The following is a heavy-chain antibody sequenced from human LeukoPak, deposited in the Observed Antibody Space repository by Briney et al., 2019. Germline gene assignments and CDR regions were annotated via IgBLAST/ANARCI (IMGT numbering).Heavy chain of an antibody. CDR1: GFTFSSYA. V-gene: IGHV3-23*01. J-gene: IGHJ5*02. D-gene: IGHD2-2*01. CDR3: AERDIVVVPAAIVGWFDP. CDR2: ISGSGGST. Sequence: GGSLRLSCAASGFTFSSYAISWVRQAPGKGLEWVSAISGSGGSTYYADSVKGRFTISRDNSKNTLYLQMNSLRAEDTAVYYCAERDIVVVPAAIVGWFDPWGQGTLVTVSS.